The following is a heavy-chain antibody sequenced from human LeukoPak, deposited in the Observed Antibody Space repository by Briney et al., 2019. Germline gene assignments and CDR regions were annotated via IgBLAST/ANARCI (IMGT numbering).Heavy chain of an antibody. CDR1: GFTFSSYE. J-gene: IGHJ4*02. D-gene: IGHD6-6*01. CDR3: ARAMYITSSGYDY. V-gene: IGHV3-48*03. CDR2: ISSSGSTI. Sequence: PGGSLRLSCAAAGFTFSSYEMTWVRQAPGKGLEWVSYISSSGSTIYYADSVKGRFTISRDNAKNSLYLQLNSLRAEDTAVYYCARAMYITSSGYDYWGQGTLVTVSS.